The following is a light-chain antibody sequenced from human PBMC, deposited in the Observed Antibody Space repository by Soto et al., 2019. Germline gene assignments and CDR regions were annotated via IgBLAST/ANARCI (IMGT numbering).Light chain of an antibody. CDR1: RSISRY. CDR2: GAS. CDR3: QQYTSSLNT. V-gene: IGKV3D-15*01. Sequence: EIVMTQSPDTLSVSPGEGATLSCRASRSISRYLAWYQQKPGQPPRLLIYGASTRATGIPARFSGSGSGTDFTLTISRLEPEDFAVYYCQQYTSSLNTFGQGTRLEIK. J-gene: IGKJ5*01.